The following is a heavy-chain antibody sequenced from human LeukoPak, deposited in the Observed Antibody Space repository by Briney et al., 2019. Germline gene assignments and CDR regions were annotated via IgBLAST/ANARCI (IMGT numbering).Heavy chain of an antibody. CDR1: GDFFSTYT. J-gene: IGHJ4*02. V-gene: IGHV1-18*01. Sequence: ASVKVSCRASGDFFSTYTLIWVRQAPGQGLEWMGWISAYNGNTNYAQKLQGRVTMTTDTSTSTVYMELSSLRSEDTAVYYCARGDIVLMVYATDFDYWGQGTLVTVSS. CDR2: ISAYNGNT. CDR3: ARGDIVLMVYATDFDY. D-gene: IGHD2-8*01.